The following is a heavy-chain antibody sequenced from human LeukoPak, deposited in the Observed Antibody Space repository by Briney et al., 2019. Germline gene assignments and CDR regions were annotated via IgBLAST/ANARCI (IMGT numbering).Heavy chain of an antibody. CDR1: GYIFTDYA. CDR3: ARGRGTSGSNRDFYYYYYMDV. Sequence: GASVKVSCKASGYIFTDYAIHWLRQAPGQRPEWMGWMNGGNGNTKYSQKFQGRITPIRDTSAATAYMELSSLRHDDLAVYYCARGRGTSGSNRDFYYYYYMDVWGKGTTVTVSS. CDR2: MNGGNGNT. J-gene: IGHJ6*03. V-gene: IGHV1-3*01. D-gene: IGHD2-15*01.